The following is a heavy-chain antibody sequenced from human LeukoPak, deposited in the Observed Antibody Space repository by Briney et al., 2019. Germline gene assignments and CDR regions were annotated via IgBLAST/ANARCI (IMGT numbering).Heavy chain of an antibody. D-gene: IGHD3-22*01. J-gene: IGHJ4*02. V-gene: IGHV4-34*01. Sequence: SETLSLTCAVYVGSFSGYYWSWIRQPPGKGLEWIGEINHSGSTNYNPSLKSRVTISVDTSKNQFSLKLSSVTAADTAVYYCARGGHYYDSSGYYYVPRGVNYFDYWGQGTLVTVSS. CDR3: ARGGHYYDSSGYYYVPRGVNYFDY. CDR1: VGSFSGYY. CDR2: INHSGST.